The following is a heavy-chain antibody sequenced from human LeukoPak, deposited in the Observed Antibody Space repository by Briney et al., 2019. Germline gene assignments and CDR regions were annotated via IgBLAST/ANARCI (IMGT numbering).Heavy chain of an antibody. CDR1: GFFSNYW. D-gene: IGHD4-23*01. Sequence: GGSLRLSCAASGFFSNYWMSWIRHAPGKGLEWVANIKEDGSEKYYVDSVKGRFTISRDNARNSLYLQMNSLRAEDTAVYYCEGGGKYWGQGTLVTVSS. CDR2: IKEDGSEK. V-gene: IGHV3-7*01. CDR3: EGGGKY. J-gene: IGHJ4*02.